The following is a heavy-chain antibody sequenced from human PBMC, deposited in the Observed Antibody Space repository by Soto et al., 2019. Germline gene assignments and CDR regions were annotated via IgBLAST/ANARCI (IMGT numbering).Heavy chain of an antibody. D-gene: IGHD5-18*01. CDR3: YVYTVMVKGMDV. J-gene: IGHJ6*02. V-gene: IGHV1-69*06. CDR2: IIPIFGTA. CDR1: GGTFSSYA. Sequence: QVQLVQSGAEVKKPGSSVKVSCKASGGTFSSYAISWVRQAPGQGLEWMGGIIPIFGTANYAQKFQGRVTITADKSTSAAYMELSSLISEDTAVYYCYVYTVMVKGMDVWGQGTTVTVSS.